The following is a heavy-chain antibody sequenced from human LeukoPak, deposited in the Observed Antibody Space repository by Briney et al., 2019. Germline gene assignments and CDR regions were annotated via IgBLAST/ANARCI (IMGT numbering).Heavy chain of an antibody. CDR3: ARGYSSSWYYFDY. CDR2: IYYSGST. CDR1: GGSISRYY. D-gene: IGHD6-13*01. J-gene: IGHJ4*02. Sequence: SETLSLTCTVSGGSISRYYWSWIRQPPSKGLEWIGYIYYSGSTNYNPSLKSRVTISVDTSKNQFSLKLTSVTAADTAVYYCARGYSSSWYYFDYWGQGTLVTVSS. V-gene: IGHV4-59*01.